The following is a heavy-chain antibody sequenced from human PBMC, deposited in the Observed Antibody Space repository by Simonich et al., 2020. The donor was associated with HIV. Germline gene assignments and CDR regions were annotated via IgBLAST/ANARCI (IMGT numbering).Heavy chain of an antibody. CDR3: AREVGYYPPHLEENNAFDI. V-gene: IGHV4-34*01. Sequence: QVQLQQWGAGLLKSSETLSLTCAVYGGSFSGYYWRWIRQLPGKGLEWLGEITYSGRKNYNPSLKNRITISVDTSKSQFSLKLKSVTAADTAVYYCAREVGYYPPHLEENNAFDIWGRGTMVTVSS. D-gene: IGHD3-10*01. CDR2: ITYSGRK. J-gene: IGHJ3*02. CDR1: GGSFSGYY.